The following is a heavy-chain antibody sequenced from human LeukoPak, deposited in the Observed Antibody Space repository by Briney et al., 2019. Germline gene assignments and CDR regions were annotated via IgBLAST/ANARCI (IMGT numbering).Heavy chain of an antibody. Sequence: SETLSLTCTVSGGSISSYYWSWIRQPPGKGLEWIGYIYYSGSTNYNPSLKSQVTISVDTSNNQFSLKLSSVTAADTAVYYCARDARTHRAYYYDSSGYSNWFDPWGQGTLVTVSS. J-gene: IGHJ5*02. D-gene: IGHD3-22*01. V-gene: IGHV4-59*01. CDR3: ARDARTHRAYYYDSSGYSNWFDP. CDR2: IYYSGST. CDR1: GGSISSYY.